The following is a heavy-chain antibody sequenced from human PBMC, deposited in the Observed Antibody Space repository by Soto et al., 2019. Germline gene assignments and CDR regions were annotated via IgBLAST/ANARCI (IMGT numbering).Heavy chain of an antibody. Sequence: QITLKESGPTLVKPTQTLALNCTFSGFSFNTRGVGVSWIRQPPGKALEWLAVTYWDDDRRYRPSLTDRLTITKDISTNQVVLTMTNMDPVDTGTYYCAHLVPSPLSFAYWGQGALVTVSS. CDR3: AHLVPSPLSFAY. V-gene: IGHV2-5*02. D-gene: IGHD2-21*01. CDR2: TYWDDDR. J-gene: IGHJ1*01. CDR1: GFSFNTRGVG.